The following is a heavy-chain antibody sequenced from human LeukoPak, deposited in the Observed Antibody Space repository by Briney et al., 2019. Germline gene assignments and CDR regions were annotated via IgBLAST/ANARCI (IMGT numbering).Heavy chain of an antibody. J-gene: IGHJ4*02. CDR1: GFTFSTYA. CDR2: INSNGDEI. V-gene: IGHV3-23*01. CDR3: ANWIGSSYRDY. D-gene: IGHD6-6*01. Sequence: GGSLRLSCAAYGFTFSTYAMTWVRQAPGKGLEWVSGINSNGDEIYYADSVRGRFTISRDNSNNALYLQMDSLRAEDTAVYYCANWIGSSYRDYWGQGTLVTVSS.